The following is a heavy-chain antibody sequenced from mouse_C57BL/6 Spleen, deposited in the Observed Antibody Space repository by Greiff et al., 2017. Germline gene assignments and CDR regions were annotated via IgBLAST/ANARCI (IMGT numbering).Heavy chain of an antibody. Sequence: EVKLQESGPGLVKPSQSLSLTCSVTGYSITSGYYWNWIRQFPGNKLEWMGYISYDGSNNYNPSLKNRISITRDTSKNQFFLKLNSGTTEDTATYYCASRGANSDWYFDVWGTGTTVTVSS. V-gene: IGHV3-6*01. J-gene: IGHJ1*03. CDR1: GYSITSGYY. CDR2: ISYDGSN. CDR3: ASRGANSDWYFDV. D-gene: IGHD3-1*01.